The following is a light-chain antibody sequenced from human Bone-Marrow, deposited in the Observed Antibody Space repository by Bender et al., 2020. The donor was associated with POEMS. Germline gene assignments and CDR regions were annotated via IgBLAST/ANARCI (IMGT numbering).Light chain of an antibody. J-gene: IGLJ1*01. CDR2: EVD. CDR1: SSDLGGYNY. CDR3: SSYAGSSTYV. Sequence: QSALTQPPSASGSPGQSVTISCTGTSSDLGGYNYVSWYQLHPGKAPKLMIYEVDKRPSGVSNRFSGSKSGNTASLTISGLQAEDEADYYCSSYAGSSTYVFGTGTKVTVL. V-gene: IGLV2-23*02.